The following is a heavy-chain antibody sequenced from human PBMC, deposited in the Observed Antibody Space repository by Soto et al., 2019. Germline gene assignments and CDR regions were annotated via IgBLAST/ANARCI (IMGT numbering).Heavy chain of an antibody. CDR1: GGSISSSSYY. J-gene: IGHJ4*02. CDR2: IYYSGST. Sequence: PSETLSLTCTVSGGSISSSSYYWGWIRQPPGKGLEWIGSIYYSGSTYYNPSLKSRVTISVDTSKNQFSLKLSSVTAADTAVYYCASPTPPKSYYYDSSGYESYFDYWGQGTLVT. V-gene: IGHV4-39*01. CDR3: ASPTPPKSYYYDSSGYESYFDY. D-gene: IGHD3-22*01.